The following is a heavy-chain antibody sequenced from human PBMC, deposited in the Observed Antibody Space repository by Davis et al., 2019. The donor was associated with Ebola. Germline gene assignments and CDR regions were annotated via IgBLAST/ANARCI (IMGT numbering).Heavy chain of an antibody. CDR2: IIPIFGTA. V-gene: IGHV1-69*06. CDR3: ASDFGDFGMDV. J-gene: IGHJ6*02. D-gene: IGHD3-16*01. CDR1: GGTFSSYS. Sequence: SVKVSCKASGGTFSSYSISWVRQAPGQGLEWMGGIIPIFGTANYAQKFQGRVTITADKSTSTAYMELSSLRSEDTAVYYWASDFGDFGMDVWGQGTTVTVSS.